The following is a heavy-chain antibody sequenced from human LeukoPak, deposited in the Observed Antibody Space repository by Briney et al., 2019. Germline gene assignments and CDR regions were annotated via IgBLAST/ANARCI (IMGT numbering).Heavy chain of an antibody. D-gene: IGHD3-3*01. Sequence: PSETLSLTCTVSGGSISRYYWSWIRQHPGKGLEWIGYTHYSGNGYHNPSLKSRVTTSVDTSKSQFSLKLSPVTAADTAVYYCARAILTASGFVWHFDLWGRGTLVTVSS. CDR3: ARAILTASGFVWHFDL. CDR1: GGSISRYY. CDR2: THYSGNG. V-gene: IGHV4-59*06. J-gene: IGHJ2*01.